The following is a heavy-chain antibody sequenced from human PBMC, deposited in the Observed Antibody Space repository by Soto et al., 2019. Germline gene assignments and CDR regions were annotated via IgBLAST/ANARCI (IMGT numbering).Heavy chain of an antibody. CDR1: GFTFSSYE. V-gene: IGHV3-48*03. CDR3: AKDSVRYCSGGSCPGGMDV. D-gene: IGHD2-15*01. CDR2: ISSSGSTI. J-gene: IGHJ6*02. Sequence: GGSLRLSCAASGFTFSSYEMNWVRQAPGKGLEWVSYISSSGSTIYYADSVKGRFTISGDNAKNSLYLQMNSLRAEDTALYYCAKDSVRYCSGGSCPGGMDVWGQGTTVTVSS.